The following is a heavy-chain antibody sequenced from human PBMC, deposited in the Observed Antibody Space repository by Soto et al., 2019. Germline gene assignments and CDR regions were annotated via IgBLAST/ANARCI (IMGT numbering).Heavy chain of an antibody. CDR3: VRTNHFDY. Sequence: SETLSLTCTVSGGSINKYYWSWMRQPPGRGLEWIGYIYYSGSTNYNPSLRNRVTISVDTSKNQFSLKLRSVTAADTAVYYCVRTNHFDYWGQGSLVTVSS. CDR2: IYYSGST. D-gene: IGHD2-8*01. J-gene: IGHJ4*02. CDR1: GGSINKYY. V-gene: IGHV4-59*08.